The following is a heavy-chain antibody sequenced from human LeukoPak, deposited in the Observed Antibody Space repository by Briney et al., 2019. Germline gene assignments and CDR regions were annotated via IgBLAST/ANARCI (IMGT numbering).Heavy chain of an antibody. V-gene: IGHV3-7*04. Sequence: GGSLRLSCAASGFAFSSYSMNWVRQAPGKGLEWVANIKEDGSEKYYGGSVKGRFTISRDNAKHSLYLQMDSLRAEDTAVYYCAKELGSGWSPLDYWGQGTLVTVSS. CDR3: AKELGSGWSPLDY. J-gene: IGHJ4*02. D-gene: IGHD6-19*01. CDR1: GFAFSSYS. CDR2: IKEDGSEK.